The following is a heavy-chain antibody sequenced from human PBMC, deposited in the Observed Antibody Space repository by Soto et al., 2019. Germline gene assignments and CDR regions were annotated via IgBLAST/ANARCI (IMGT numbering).Heavy chain of an antibody. D-gene: IGHD2-15*01. Sequence: QLQLQESGPGLVKPSETLSLTCTVSGGSISSSSYYWGWIRQPPGKGLEWIVSIYYSGSTYYNPALKRRVTISVDTSKNQFSLKLSSVTAADTAVYYCARHDGICSGGSCYSEWFDPWGQGTLVTVSS. CDR2: IYYSGST. CDR3: ARHDGICSGGSCYSEWFDP. V-gene: IGHV4-39*01. J-gene: IGHJ5*02. CDR1: GGSISSSSYY.